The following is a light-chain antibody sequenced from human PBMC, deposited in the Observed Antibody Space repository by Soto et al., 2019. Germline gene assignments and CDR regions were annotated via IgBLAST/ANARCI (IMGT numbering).Light chain of an antibody. CDR1: SSDVGGYNY. J-gene: IGLJ2*01. CDR3: SSYVAGNSLL. V-gene: IGLV2-8*01. CDR2: EVS. Sequence: QSVLTQPPSASGSPGQSVTISCTGTSSDVGGYNYVSWYQQYPGKAPKLMIYEVSKRPSGVPDRFSGTKSGNTASLTVSGLKAEDEADYYCSSYVAGNSLLFGGGTKLTVL.